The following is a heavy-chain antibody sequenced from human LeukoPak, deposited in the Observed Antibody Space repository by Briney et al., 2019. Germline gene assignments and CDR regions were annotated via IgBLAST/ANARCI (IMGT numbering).Heavy chain of an antibody. CDR2: ISWNSGTI. D-gene: IGHD2-2*01. CDR3: AKASGGYCSSISCYHFDY. J-gene: IGHJ4*02. CDR1: GFAFHDYA. V-gene: IGHV3-9*01. Sequence: PGGFLRLSCAASGFAFHDYAMHWVRQAPGKGLEWVSSISWNSGTIRYADSVKGRFTISRDNAKNSLYLQMNSLRAEDTALYYCAKASGGYCSSISCYHFDYWGQGTLVTVSS.